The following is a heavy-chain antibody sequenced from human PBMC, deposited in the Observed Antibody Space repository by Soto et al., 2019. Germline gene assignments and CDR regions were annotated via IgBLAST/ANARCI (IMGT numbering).Heavy chain of an antibody. CDR3: ARDPPATRHGMDV. J-gene: IGHJ6*02. CDR2: IYSGGST. CDR1: GFTVSSNY. V-gene: IGHV3-53*02. Sequence: EVQLVETRGGLIQPGGSLRLSCAASGFTVSSNYMSWVRQAPGKGLEWVSVIYSGGSTYYADSMRGRFTISRDNSKNTLYLQMKSLRAEDTAVYYCARDPPATRHGMDVWGQGTTVTVSS.